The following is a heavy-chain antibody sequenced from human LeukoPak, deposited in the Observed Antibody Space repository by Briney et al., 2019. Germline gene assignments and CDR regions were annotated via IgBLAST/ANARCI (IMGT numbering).Heavy chain of an antibody. J-gene: IGHJ5*02. V-gene: IGHV4-30-4*02. CDR1: GGSISSGDYY. CDR2: IYYSGST. D-gene: IGHD6-13*01. CDR3: ARLIAAAETGWFDP. Sequence: SDTLSLTCTVSGGSISSGDYYWSWIRQPPGKGLEWIGYIYYSGSTYYNPSLKSRVTISVDTSKNQFSLKLSSVTAADTAVYYCARLIAAAETGWFDPWGQGTLVTVSS.